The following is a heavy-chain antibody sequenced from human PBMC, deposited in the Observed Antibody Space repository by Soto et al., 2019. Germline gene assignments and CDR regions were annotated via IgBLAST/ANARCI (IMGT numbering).Heavy chain of an antibody. J-gene: IGHJ3*02. CDR3: ASSPHPRYCSGGSCDAAFDI. CDR1: GYTFTGYY. CDR2: INPNSGGT. V-gene: IGHV1-2*04. D-gene: IGHD2-15*01. Sequence: ASVKVSCKASGYTFTGYYMHWVRQAPGQGLEWMGWINPNSGGTNYAQKFQGWVTMTRDTSISTAYMELGRLRSDDTAVYYCASSPHPRYCSGGSCDAAFDIWGQGTMVTVSS.